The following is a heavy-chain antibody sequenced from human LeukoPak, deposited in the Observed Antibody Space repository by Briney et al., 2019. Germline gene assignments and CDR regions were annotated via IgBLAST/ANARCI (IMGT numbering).Heavy chain of an antibody. Sequence: SSETLSLTCAVYGGSFSGYYWSWIRQPPGKGLEWIGEINHSGSTNYNPSLKSRVTISVDTSKNQFSLKLSSVTAADTAVYYCPRGRVYVWGSYRPYNWFDPWGQGTLVTVSS. CDR1: GGSFSGYY. J-gene: IGHJ5*02. CDR2: INHSGST. V-gene: IGHV4-34*01. D-gene: IGHD3-16*02. CDR3: PRGRVYVWGSYRPYNWFDP.